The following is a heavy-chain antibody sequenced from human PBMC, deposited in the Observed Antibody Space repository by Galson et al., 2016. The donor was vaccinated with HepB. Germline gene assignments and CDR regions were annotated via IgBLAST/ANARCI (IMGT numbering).Heavy chain of an antibody. Sequence: SVKVSCKASGYTFTNYAMNWVRQAPGHRLEWVGWINPGNGDTNYAQQFQGRVSFTRDTSAKIAYMELSSLRSEDTAVYYCAREYSSYAFDIWGQGTMVTVSS. J-gene: IGHJ3*02. V-gene: IGHV1-3*01. CDR2: INPGNGDT. D-gene: IGHD2-15*01. CDR3: AREYSSYAFDI. CDR1: GYTFTNYA.